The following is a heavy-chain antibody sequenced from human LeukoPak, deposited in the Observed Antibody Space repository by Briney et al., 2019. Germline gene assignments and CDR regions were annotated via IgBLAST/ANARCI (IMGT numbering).Heavy chain of an antibody. J-gene: IGHJ6*02. CDR3: AKDSSGPSGYYYYGMDV. D-gene: IGHD3-22*01. Sequence: PGGSLRLSCAASGFTFSSYAMSWVRQAPGKGLEWVSAISGSGGSTYYADSVKGRFTISRDNSKNTLYLQMNSLRAEDTAVYYCAKDSSGPSGYYYYGMDVWGQGTTVTVSS. CDR1: GFTFSSYA. V-gene: IGHV3-23*01. CDR2: ISGSGGST.